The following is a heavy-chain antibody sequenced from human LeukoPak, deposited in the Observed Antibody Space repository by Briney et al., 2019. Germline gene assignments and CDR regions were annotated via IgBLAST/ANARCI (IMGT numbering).Heavy chain of an antibody. J-gene: IGHJ4*02. V-gene: IGHV1-69*04. CDR1: GGTLSSYA. CDR2: IIPILGIA. D-gene: IGHD5-18*01. Sequence: SVKVSCKASGGTLSSYAISWVRQAPGQGLEWMGRIIPILGIANYAQKFQGRVTITADKSTSTAYMELSSLRSEDTAVYYCAREGDTAMVPPYWGQGTLVTASS. CDR3: AREGDTAMVPPY.